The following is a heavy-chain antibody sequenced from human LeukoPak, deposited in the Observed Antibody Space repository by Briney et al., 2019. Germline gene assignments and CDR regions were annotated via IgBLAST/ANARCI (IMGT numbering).Heavy chain of an antibody. D-gene: IGHD5-12*01. CDR3: AKDDGYSGYDAYGY. CDR2: ISGSGGST. J-gene: IGHJ4*02. Sequence: GSLRLFCAASGFTFSSYAMSWVRQAPGKGLEWVSVISGSGGSTYYADSVKGRFTISRDNSKNTLYLQMNSLRAEDTAVYYCAKDDGYSGYDAYGYWGQGTLVTVSS. CDR1: GFTFSSYA. V-gene: IGHV3-23*01.